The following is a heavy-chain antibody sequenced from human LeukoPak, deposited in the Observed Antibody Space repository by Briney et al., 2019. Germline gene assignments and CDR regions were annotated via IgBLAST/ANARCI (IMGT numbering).Heavy chain of an antibody. CDR2: VHLDGRT. D-gene: IGHD3-3*01. CDR3: AREGGFYRPLDY. Sequence: TLSRTCGVSGGSITTTNWWTWVRQPPGKGLEWIGEVHLDGRTNYNPSLEGRLTISVDLSENHISLRLTSVTAADTAVYYCAREGGFYRPLDYSGQGTLVTVSS. CDR1: GGSITTTNW. J-gene: IGHJ4*02. V-gene: IGHV4-4*02.